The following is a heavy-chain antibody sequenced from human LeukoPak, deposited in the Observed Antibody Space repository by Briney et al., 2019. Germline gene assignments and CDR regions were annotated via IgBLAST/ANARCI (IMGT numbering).Heavy chain of an antibody. V-gene: IGHV3-30*18. CDR3: AKDTAVRYRLINWFDR. CDR1: GFTFSSYG. Sequence: PGGSLRLSCAASGFTFSSYGMHWVRQAPGKGLEWVAVISYDGSNKYYADSVKGRFTISRDNSKNTLYLQMNSLRAEDTAVYYCAKDTAVRYRLINWFDRWGQGTLVTVSS. J-gene: IGHJ5*02. D-gene: IGHD3-16*02. CDR2: ISYDGSNK.